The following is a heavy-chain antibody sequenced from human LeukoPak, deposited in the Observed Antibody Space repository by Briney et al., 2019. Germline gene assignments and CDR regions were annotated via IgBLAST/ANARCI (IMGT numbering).Heavy chain of an antibody. CDR3: AKDRGYSYGSLGMDV. D-gene: IGHD5-18*01. J-gene: IGHJ6*02. CDR2: ISYDGSNK. CDR1: GFTFSSYG. Sequence: PGGSLRLSCAASGFTFSSYGMHWVRQAPGKGLEWVAVISYDGSNKYYVDSVKGRFTISRDNSKNTLYLQMNSLRAEDTAVYYCAKDRGYSYGSLGMDVWGQGTTVTVSS. V-gene: IGHV3-30*18.